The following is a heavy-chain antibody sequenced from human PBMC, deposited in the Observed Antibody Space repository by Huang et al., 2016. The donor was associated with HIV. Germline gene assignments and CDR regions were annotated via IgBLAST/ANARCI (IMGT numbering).Heavy chain of an antibody. CDR1: GGPFRSYS. CDR2: FMPGFDSP. Sequence: QVQLLQSGAEVKKPGSSVKVSCKASGGPFRSYSIAWVRQAPGQGLEWMASFMPGFDSPNYAQKLQGRVRVTADESTRTVYMELRDLRPDDTAVYFCARGSLEYSVSSSLDYWGQGTHVTVSS. J-gene: IGHJ4*02. V-gene: IGHV1-69*13. D-gene: IGHD4-4*01. CDR3: ARGSLEYSVSSSLDY.